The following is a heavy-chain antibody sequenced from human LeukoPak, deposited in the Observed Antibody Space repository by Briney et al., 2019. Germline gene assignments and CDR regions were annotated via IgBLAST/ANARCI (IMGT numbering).Heavy chain of an antibody. D-gene: IGHD5-12*01. CDR3: ARVSGATITTYYGMDV. Sequence: SETLSLTCTVSGGSFSRYYWSWIRQPPGKGLEWIGNIHYSGSTNYNPSLKSRLPISIDTSKNQFSLRLSSVTSVDTAVYYCARVSGATITTYYGMDVWGQGTTVTVS. V-gene: IGHV4-59*01. CDR1: GGSFSRYY. J-gene: IGHJ6*02. CDR2: IHYSGST.